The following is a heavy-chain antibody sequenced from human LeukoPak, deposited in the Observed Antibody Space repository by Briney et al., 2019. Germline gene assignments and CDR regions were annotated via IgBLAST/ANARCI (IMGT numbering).Heavy chain of an antibody. Sequence: GGSLRLSCAASGFTFSSHVMSWVRQAPGKGLEWVANIKQDESDKYYVDSVKGRFTISRDNAKNSLYLQMNSLRAEDTAVYYCARDYYGSGRTHGMDVWGQGTTVTVSS. D-gene: IGHD3-10*01. CDR2: IKQDESDK. CDR1: GFTFSSHV. V-gene: IGHV3-7*01. J-gene: IGHJ6*02. CDR3: ARDYYGSGRTHGMDV.